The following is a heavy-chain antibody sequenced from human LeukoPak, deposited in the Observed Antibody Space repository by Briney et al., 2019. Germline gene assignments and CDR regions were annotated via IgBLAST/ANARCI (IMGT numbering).Heavy chain of an antibody. D-gene: IGHD5-12*01. J-gene: IGHJ4*02. CDR2: IKKGGSET. CDR1: GFTFSTSW. V-gene: IGHV3-7*03. CDR3: ARGRYSGTTYYFDY. Sequence: GGSLRLSCAASGFTFSTSWMSWVRHVPGKGLEWVANIKKGGSETYYVDSVKGRFTISRDNAKNSLYLQMNSLRAEDTAMYYCARGRYSGTTYYFDYWGQGTLVTVSS.